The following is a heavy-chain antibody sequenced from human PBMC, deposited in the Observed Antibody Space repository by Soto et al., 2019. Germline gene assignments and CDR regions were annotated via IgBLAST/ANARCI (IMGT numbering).Heavy chain of an antibody. CDR2: ISAYNGNT. CDR1: GYTFTSYG. V-gene: IGHV1-18*04. J-gene: IGHJ6*01. Sequence: ASVKVSCKASGYTFTSYGFSWVRQAPGQGLEWMGWISAYNGNTNYAQKYQGRVTMTTDTSTSTAYMELRSLRSDDTAVDYCAREDFVGVNGNRTPDYYHRKGVWGQGTTVTVSS. CDR3: AREDFVGVNGNRTPDYYHRKGV. D-gene: IGHD2-21*01.